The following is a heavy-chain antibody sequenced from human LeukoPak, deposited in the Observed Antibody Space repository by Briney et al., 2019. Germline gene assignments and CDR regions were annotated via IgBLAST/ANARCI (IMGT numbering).Heavy chain of an antibody. Sequence: GRSLRLSCAASGFTFSSYAMHWVRQAPGKGLEWVAVISYDGRNKYYADSVKGRFTISRDNSKNTLYLQMNSLRAEDTAVYYCARRHHDYWGQGTLVTVSS. CDR3: ARRHHDY. CDR2: ISYDGRNK. V-gene: IGHV3-30*04. J-gene: IGHJ4*02. CDR1: GFTFSSYA.